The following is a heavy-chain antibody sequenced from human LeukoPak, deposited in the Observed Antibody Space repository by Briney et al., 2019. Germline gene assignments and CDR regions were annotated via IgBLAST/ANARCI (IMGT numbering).Heavy chain of an antibody. V-gene: IGHV3-43*01. D-gene: IGHD3-3*01. CDR3: VKGFWIGYYTFDS. Sequence: PGGSLRLSCAASGFTFDDYSMHWVRQAPGKGLEWVSLISWDGTGTYYADSVKGRFTISRDNSKNSLYLQMNSLRTEDSALYYCVKGFWIGYYTFDSWGQGTLVTVSS. CDR2: ISWDGTGT. J-gene: IGHJ4*02. CDR1: GFTFDDYS.